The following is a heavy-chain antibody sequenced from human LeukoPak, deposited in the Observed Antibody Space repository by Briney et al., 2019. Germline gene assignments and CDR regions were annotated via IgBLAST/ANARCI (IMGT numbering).Heavy chain of an antibody. Sequence: SETLSLTCAVYGGSFSGYYWSWIRQPPGKGLEWIGEINHSGTTNYNPSLKSRVTMSVDTSKNQFSLKLTSVTAADTAVYYCARHGPYGSGLPYYYYYMDVWGKGTTVTISS. V-gene: IGHV4-34*01. CDR2: INHSGTT. CDR3: ARHGPYGSGLPYYYYYMDV. J-gene: IGHJ6*03. CDR1: GGSFSGYY. D-gene: IGHD3-10*01.